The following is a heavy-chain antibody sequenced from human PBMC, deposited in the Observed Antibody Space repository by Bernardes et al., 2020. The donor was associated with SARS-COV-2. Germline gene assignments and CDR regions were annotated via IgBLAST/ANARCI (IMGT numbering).Heavy chain of an antibody. CDR2: ISSSSSTI. CDR1: GFTFSSYS. J-gene: IGHJ4*01. V-gene: IGHV3-48*01. Sequence: GGSLRLSCAASGFTFSSYSMNWVRQAPGKGLEWVSYISSSSSTIYYADSVKGRFTISRDNAKNSLYLQMNSLRAEDTAVYYCARDLTYDFWSGYYRVFDYWGHGSQVSFSS. D-gene: IGHD3-3*01. CDR3: ARDLTYDFWSGYYRVFDY.